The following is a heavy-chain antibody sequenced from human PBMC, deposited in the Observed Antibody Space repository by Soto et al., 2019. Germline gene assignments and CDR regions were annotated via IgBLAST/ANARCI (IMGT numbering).Heavy chain of an antibody. V-gene: IGHV3-23*01. D-gene: IGHD3-9*01. CDR2: ISGSGGNT. Sequence: EVQLLESGGGLVQPGGSLRLSCAATGFTFNIYAMSWVRQAPGKGLEWVSGISGSGGNTDYADSVKGRFTISRDNSKNXVYGQMSSLRAEDTAVYYCAKGGGDILPYHGYFHYWGQGTLVTVSS. CDR3: AKGGGDILPYHGYFHY. CDR1: GFTFNIYA. J-gene: IGHJ1*01.